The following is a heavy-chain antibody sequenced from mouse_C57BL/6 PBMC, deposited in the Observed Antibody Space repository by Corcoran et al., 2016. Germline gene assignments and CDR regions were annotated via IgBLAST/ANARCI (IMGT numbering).Heavy chain of an antibody. CDR3: ARDLYGSSWFAY. Sequence: EVQLQQSGPELVKPGASVKISCKASGYTFTDYYMNWVKQSHGKSLEWIGDINPNNGGTSYNQKFKGKATLTVDKSSSTAYMELRSLTSEDSAVYYCARDLYGSSWFAYWGQGTLVTVSA. CDR2: INPNNGGT. CDR1: GYTFTDYY. D-gene: IGHD1-1*01. J-gene: IGHJ3*01. V-gene: IGHV1-26*01.